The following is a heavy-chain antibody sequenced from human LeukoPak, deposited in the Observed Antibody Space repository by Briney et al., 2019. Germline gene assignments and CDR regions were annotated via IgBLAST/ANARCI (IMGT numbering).Heavy chain of an antibody. CDR1: GGSISSYY. Sequence: PSETLSLTCTVSGGSISSYYWTWIRQPPGTGLEWIGYIYYSGSTNYNPSLRSRVTMSVDTSKNQFSLKLNSVTAADTAIYYCVRAAHGIAAAGPVGHGVDVWGQGTTVTVSS. V-gene: IGHV4-59*01. CDR2: IYYSGST. D-gene: IGHD6-13*01. J-gene: IGHJ6*02. CDR3: VRAAHGIAAAGPVGHGVDV.